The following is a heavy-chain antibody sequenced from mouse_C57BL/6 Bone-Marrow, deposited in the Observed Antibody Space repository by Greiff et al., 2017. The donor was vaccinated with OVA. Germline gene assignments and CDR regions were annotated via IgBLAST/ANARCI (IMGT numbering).Heavy chain of an antibody. CDR3: ARSHYYGSSYGFDY. V-gene: IGHV1-81*01. J-gene: IGHJ2*01. CDR2: IYPRSGNT. Sequence: QVQLQQSGAELARPGASVKLSCKASGYTFTSYGISWVKQRPGQGLEWIGEIYPRSGNTYYNEKFKGKATLTADKSSSTAYMELRSLTSEDSAVYVCARSHYYGSSYGFDYWGQGTTLTVSS. D-gene: IGHD1-1*01. CDR1: GYTFTSYG.